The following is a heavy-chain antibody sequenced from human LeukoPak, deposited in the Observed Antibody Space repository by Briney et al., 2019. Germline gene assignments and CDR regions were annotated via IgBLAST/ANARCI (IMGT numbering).Heavy chain of an antibody. J-gene: IGHJ3*02. CDR1: GFTFSSFE. V-gene: IGHV3-48*03. CDR3: AREAVPGGRGDTFDI. CDR2: ISGSCNNI. D-gene: IGHD6-19*01. Sequence: PGGSLRLSCAASGFTFSSFEVNWGRQAPGKGPEWVSYISGSCNNIYYADPVKGRLTISRDNAKNSLSLQMNSLTAEDTAIYYCAREAVPGGRGDTFDIWGQGTMVTVSS.